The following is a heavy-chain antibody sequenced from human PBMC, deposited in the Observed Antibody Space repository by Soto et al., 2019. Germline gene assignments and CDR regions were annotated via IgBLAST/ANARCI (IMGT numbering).Heavy chain of an antibody. J-gene: IGHJ6*01. Sequence: SETLSLPCTVSGDSSSRGGDNWIWIRQHPGKGLEGIGYSYYTGNTYSNPTLKSRVTISVDTSKNQFSLKLTSETAADTPAYYCASGGGILGAISLRGLDVWCQGTTVDVYS. CDR1: GDSSSRGGDN. V-gene: IGHV4-31*03. CDR3: ASGGGILGAISLRGLDV. CDR2: SYYTGNT. D-gene: IGHD1-26*01.